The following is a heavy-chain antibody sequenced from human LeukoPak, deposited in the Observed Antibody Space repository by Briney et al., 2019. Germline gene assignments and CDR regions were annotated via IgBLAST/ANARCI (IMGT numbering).Heavy chain of an antibody. J-gene: IGHJ3*02. Sequence: ASVKVSCKASGYTFTSYGISWVRQAPGQGLEWTGWISAYNGNTNYAQKLQGRVTMTTDTSTSTAYMELRSLRPDDTAVYYCARDLYYDYVWGSYRYPPDAFDIWGQGTMVTVSS. CDR3: ARDLYYDYVWGSYRYPPDAFDI. CDR2: ISAYNGNT. CDR1: GYTFTSYG. V-gene: IGHV1-18*01. D-gene: IGHD3-16*02.